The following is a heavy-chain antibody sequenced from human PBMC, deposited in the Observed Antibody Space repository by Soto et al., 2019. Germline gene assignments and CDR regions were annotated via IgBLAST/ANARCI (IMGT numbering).Heavy chain of an antibody. D-gene: IGHD1-7*01. CDR1: GGTFNTFA. Sequence: QVQLVQSGAEVKKPGSSAKVSCKASGGTFNTFAFTWVRQAPGQGFEWMGGVIPLFNTPDYAQKFQGRVTIPPDESTSTVHFELSGLSSDGTAGYFRGLASKGELLGYFYGMDVWGQGTTVIVSS. CDR3: GLASKGELLGYFYGMDV. J-gene: IGHJ6*02. CDR2: VIPLFNTP. V-gene: IGHV1-69*01.